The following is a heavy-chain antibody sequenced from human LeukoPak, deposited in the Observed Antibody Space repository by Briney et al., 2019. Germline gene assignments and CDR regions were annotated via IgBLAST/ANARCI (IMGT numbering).Heavy chain of an antibody. D-gene: IGHD5-24*01. CDR3: ARMGYYYYAMDV. J-gene: IGHJ6*04. CDR2: INHSGST. V-gene: IGHV4-34*01. Sequence: SETLSLTCAVYGGSFNGYYWSWIRQPPGKGLEWIGEINHSGSTNCNPSLKRRVTMSVDTSKSQSSLKLLSVTAADTSVYYCARMGYYYYAMDVWGKGTTVTVSS. CDR1: GGSFNGYY.